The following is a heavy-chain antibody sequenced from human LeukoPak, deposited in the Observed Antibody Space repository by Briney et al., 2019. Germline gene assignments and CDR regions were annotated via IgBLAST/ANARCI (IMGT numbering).Heavy chain of an antibody. CDR1: GYTFTSYY. J-gene: IGHJ6*02. CDR3: ARGSITMVRGVISYYYGMDV. Sequence: ASVKVSCKASGYTFTSYYMHWVRQAPGQGLEWMGWINPNSGGTNYAQKFQGRVTMTRDTSISTAYMELSRLRSDDTAVYYCARGSITMVRGVISYYYGMDVWGQGTTVTVSS. V-gene: IGHV1-2*02. D-gene: IGHD3-10*01. CDR2: INPNSGGT.